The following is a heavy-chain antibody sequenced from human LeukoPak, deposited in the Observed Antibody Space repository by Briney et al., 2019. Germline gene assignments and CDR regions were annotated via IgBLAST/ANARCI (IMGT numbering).Heavy chain of an antibody. Sequence: SETLSLTCTVSGGSISSSSYYWGWIRQPPGKGLEWIGSIYYSGSTYYNPSLKSRVTISVDTSKNQFSLKLSSVTAADTAMYYCARVSRGNSVGGDYWGQGTLVTVSS. J-gene: IGHJ4*02. CDR3: ARVSRGNSVGGDY. CDR1: GGSISSSSYY. V-gene: IGHV4-39*07. CDR2: IYYSGST. D-gene: IGHD4-23*01.